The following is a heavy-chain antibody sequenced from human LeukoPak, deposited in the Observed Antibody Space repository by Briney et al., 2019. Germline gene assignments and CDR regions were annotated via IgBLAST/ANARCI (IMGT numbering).Heavy chain of an antibody. CDR3: ARHKSSGSYPLDY. V-gene: IGHV4-59*08. Sequence: PSETLSPTGTVSGGSISTYFWSWIRQPPGERLEWIGHVYFSGSTNYNPSLESRVTISVDTSKNQFSLTLSSVTAADTAVYYCARHKSSGSYPLDYWGQGILVTVSS. D-gene: IGHD3-22*01. CDR2: VYFSGST. CDR1: GGSISTYF. J-gene: IGHJ4*02.